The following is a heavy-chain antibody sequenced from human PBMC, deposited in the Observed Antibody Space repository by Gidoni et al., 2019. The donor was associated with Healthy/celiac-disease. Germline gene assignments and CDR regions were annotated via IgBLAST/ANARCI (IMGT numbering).Heavy chain of an antibody. CDR3: ARDIAVADTNWFDP. J-gene: IGHJ5*02. D-gene: IGHD6-19*01. CDR2: IKQEGSEK. Sequence: EVQLVESGGGLVQPGGSLRLSCAAPGFTFSSYWMSWVRQAPGKGLEWVANIKQEGSEKYYVDSVKGRFTISRDNAKNSLYLHMNSLRAEDTAVYYCARDIAVADTNWFDPWGQGTLVTVSS. V-gene: IGHV3-7*03. CDR1: GFTFSSYW.